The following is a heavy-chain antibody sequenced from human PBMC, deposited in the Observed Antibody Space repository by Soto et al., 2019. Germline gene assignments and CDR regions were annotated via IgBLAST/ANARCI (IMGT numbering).Heavy chain of an antibody. V-gene: IGHV1-69*06. Sequence: QVQLVQSGAEVKKPGSSVKVSCKASGGTFSSYAISWVRQAPGQGLEWMGGIIPIFGTANYAQKFQGRVTITEVTATSTAYMEQSSLSSEDTAVYYWAWSSTLTPQVDYCGMDVWGQGTTVAVAS. J-gene: IGHJ6*02. CDR2: IIPIFGTA. D-gene: IGHD2-2*01. CDR1: GGTFSSYA. CDR3: AWSSTLTPQVDYCGMDV.